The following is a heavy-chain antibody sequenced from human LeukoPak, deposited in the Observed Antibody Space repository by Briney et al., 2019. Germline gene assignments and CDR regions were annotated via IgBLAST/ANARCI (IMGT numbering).Heavy chain of an antibody. CDR3: ARYKERYCSGGSCYPFDY. D-gene: IGHD2-15*01. Sequence: PSETLSLTCTVSGGSISSYYWSWIRQPAGKGLEWIGRIYTSGSTNYNPSLKSRVTMSVDTSKNQFSLKLSSVTAADTAVYYCARYKERYCSGGSCYPFDYWGQGTLVTVSS. CDR2: IYTSGST. CDR1: GGSISSYY. V-gene: IGHV4-4*07. J-gene: IGHJ4*02.